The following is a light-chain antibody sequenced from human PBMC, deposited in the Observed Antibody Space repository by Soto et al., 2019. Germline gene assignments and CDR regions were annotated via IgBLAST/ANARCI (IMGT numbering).Light chain of an antibody. CDR1: QSITNY. Sequence: DIQMTQSPSALSASVGDRVTITCRASQSITNYLNWYQHKPGQAPNLLIYAASTLQAGVPSRFSGSGSGTEFTLTISSLQPDDFATYYCQQYNSYWTFGQGTKVDIK. CDR2: AAS. J-gene: IGKJ1*01. CDR3: QQYNSYWT. V-gene: IGKV1-5*01.